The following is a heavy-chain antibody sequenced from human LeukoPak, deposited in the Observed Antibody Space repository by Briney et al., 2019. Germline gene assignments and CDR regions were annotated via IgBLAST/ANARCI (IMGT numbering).Heavy chain of an antibody. Sequence: AGGSLRVSCADPGFTFSIFAMSWVRQTPRKGLEWVSGISGSGGSTYYADSVKGRFTISRDNSKNTVYLQMNSLRAEDTALYFCAKAQGDLRLGYWGQGSLVTVSS. J-gene: IGHJ4*02. CDR1: GFTFSIFA. D-gene: IGHD2-21*02. CDR3: AKAQGDLRLGY. V-gene: IGHV3-23*01. CDR2: ISGSGGST.